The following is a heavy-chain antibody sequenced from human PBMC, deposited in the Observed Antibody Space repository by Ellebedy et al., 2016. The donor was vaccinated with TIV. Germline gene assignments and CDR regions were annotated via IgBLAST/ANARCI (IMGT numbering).Heavy chain of an antibody. CDR2: ISNDGGST. CDR1: GITFSSHG. J-gene: IGHJ4*02. CDR3: ARDKSPTMIALDY. Sequence: GESLKISCSAFGITFSSHGMHWVRQAPGKGLQYVSTISNDGGSTYYADSVKGRFTISRDNSKNTVSLQMTGVRIEDTAVYNCARDKSPTMIALDYWGQGTMVTVSS. D-gene: IGHD3-22*01. V-gene: IGHV3-64D*06.